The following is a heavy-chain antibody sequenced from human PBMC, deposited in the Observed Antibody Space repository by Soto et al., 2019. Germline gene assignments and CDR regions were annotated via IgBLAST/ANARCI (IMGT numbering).Heavy chain of an antibody. V-gene: IGHV1-69*13. CDR3: ARGWGYDSNDYYYAY. J-gene: IGHJ4*02. D-gene: IGHD3-22*01. CDR2: IIPIFGTA. CDR1: GFTFSRHA. Sequence: QVQLVQSGAELKKPGASVNISCTASGFTFSRHAISWVRQAPGQGLEWMGGIIPIFGTANHAQKFQGRVTIIADESTSTVYMELSSLRSEDTAMYYCARGWGYDSNDYYYAYWGQGTLVIVSS.